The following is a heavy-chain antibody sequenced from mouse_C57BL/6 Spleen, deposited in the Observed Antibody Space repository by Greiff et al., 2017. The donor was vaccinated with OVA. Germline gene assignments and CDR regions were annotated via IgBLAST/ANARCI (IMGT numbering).Heavy chain of an antibody. Sequence: VQRVESGPELVKPGASVKISCKASGYAFSSSWMNWVKQRPGKGLEWIGRIYPGDGDTNYNGKFKGKATLTADKSSSTAYMQLSSLTSEDSAVYFCARDGNYPQPYWGQGTLVTVSA. CDR3: ARDGNYPQPY. CDR2: IYPGDGDT. V-gene: IGHV1-82*01. D-gene: IGHD2-1*01. J-gene: IGHJ3*01. CDR1: GYAFSSSW.